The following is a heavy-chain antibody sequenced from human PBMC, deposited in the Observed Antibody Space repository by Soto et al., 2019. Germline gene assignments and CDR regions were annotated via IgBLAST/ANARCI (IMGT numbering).Heavy chain of an antibody. V-gene: IGHV4-34*01. Sequence: PSETLSLTCAVYGGSFSGYYWNWIRQPPGKGLEWIGEMNHSGSTNYNPSLKSRVTISVDTAKNQFSLKLSSVTAADTAVYYCARGHYDILTGYSSYYLDYWGQGTLVTVSS. CDR3: ARGHYDILTGYSSYYLDY. D-gene: IGHD3-9*01. J-gene: IGHJ4*02. CDR1: GGSFSGYY. CDR2: MNHSGST.